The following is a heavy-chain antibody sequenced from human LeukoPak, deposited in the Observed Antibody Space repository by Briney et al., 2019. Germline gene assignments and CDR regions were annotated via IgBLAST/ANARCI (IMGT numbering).Heavy chain of an antibody. Sequence: GGSLRLSCAASGFTFSSYAMSWVRQTPGKGLEWVSSISGGGDTTYYADSVEGRFTISRDNSKNTLYLQMNSLRAEDTAVYYCAKTHGSGPPYAFDIWGQGTMVTVSS. J-gene: IGHJ3*02. D-gene: IGHD6-19*01. CDR1: GFTFSSYA. CDR2: ISGGGDTT. CDR3: AKTHGSGPPYAFDI. V-gene: IGHV3-23*01.